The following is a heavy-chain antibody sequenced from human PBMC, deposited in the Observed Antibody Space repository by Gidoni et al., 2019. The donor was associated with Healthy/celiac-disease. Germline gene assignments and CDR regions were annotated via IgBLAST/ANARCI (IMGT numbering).Heavy chain of an antibody. D-gene: IGHD5-12*01. V-gene: IGHV4-34*01. J-gene: IGHJ4*02. CDR1: GGSFSGNY. CDR3: AREGRTRWLQLVGYWYFDY. Sequence: QVQLQQWGAGLLKPSETLSLTCAVYGGSFSGNYWSWIRPPPGKGLEWIGEINHSGSTNYNPSLKSRVTISVDTSKNQFSLKLISVTAADTAVYYCAREGRTRWLQLVGYWYFDYWGQGTLVTVSS. CDR2: INHSGST.